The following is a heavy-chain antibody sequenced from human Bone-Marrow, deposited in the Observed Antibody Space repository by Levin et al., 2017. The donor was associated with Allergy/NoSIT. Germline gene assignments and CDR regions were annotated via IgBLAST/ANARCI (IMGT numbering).Heavy chain of an antibody. V-gene: IGHV3-33*01. J-gene: IGHJ2*01. D-gene: IGHD6-19*01. CDR1: GFSFSDYG. CDR2: IWYDGTNI. Sequence: GGSLRLSCVASGFSFSDYGMHWVRQAPGKGLEWVAVIWYDGTNIYYVDSVKGRFTISRDNSKNTLFLQMNSLRAEDTAVYYCARGMRVAGRGYWYFDLWGRGTLVTVSS. CDR3: ARGMRVAGRGYWYFDL.